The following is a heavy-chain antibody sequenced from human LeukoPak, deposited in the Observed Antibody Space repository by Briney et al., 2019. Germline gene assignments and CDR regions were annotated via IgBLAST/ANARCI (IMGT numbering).Heavy chain of an antibody. CDR2: ISGSGGST. J-gene: IGHJ4*02. CDR3: AKDQKSSGWPGYYFDY. D-gene: IGHD6-19*01. Sequence: GGSLRLSCAASGFTFSDYYMSWVRQAPGKGLEWVSAISGSGGSTYYADSVKGRFTISRDNSKNTLYLQMNSLRAEDTAVYYCAKDQKSSGWPGYYFDYWGQGTLVTVSS. CDR1: GFTFSDYY. V-gene: IGHV3-23*01.